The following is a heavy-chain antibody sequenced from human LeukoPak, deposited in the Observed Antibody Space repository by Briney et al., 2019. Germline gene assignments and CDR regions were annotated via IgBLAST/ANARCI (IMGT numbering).Heavy chain of an antibody. CDR2: ITPAGST. V-gene: IGHV3-69-1*01. Sequence: GGSLRLSCAASGFTLSDYYMTWIRQAPGKGLEWVSYITPAGSTYYADSVKGRFTISRDMSKNTLYLQMTSLRPEDTAVYYCVKDQPVAHYWGPGTLVTVSS. CDR1: GFTLSDYY. CDR3: VKDQPVAHY. J-gene: IGHJ4*02. D-gene: IGHD6-19*01.